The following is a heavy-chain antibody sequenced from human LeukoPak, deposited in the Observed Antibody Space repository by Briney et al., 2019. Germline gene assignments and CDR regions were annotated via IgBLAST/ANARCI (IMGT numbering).Heavy chain of an antibody. CDR1: GFTFSSYA. CDR2: ISYDGSNK. D-gene: IGHD4-17*01. V-gene: IGHV3-30*04. CDR3: AKENYGDSTGGRFQH. J-gene: IGHJ1*01. Sequence: GRSLRLSCAASGFTFSSYAMHWVRQAPGKGLEWVAVISYDGSNKYYAGSVKGRFTISRDNSKNTLYLQMNSLRAEDTAVYYCAKENYGDSTGGRFQHWGQGTLVTVSS.